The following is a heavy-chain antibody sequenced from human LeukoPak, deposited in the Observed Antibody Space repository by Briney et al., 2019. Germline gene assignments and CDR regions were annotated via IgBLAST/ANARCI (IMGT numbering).Heavy chain of an antibody. CDR2: ISYDGSNK. J-gene: IGHJ4*02. D-gene: IGHD3-3*01. CDR1: GFTFSSYA. CDR3: ATDRGWRTSGYYLYYFEY. V-gene: IGHV3-30*04. Sequence: GGSLRLSCAASGFTFSSYAMHWVRQAPGKGLEWVAVISYDGSNKYYADSVKGRFTISRDNSKNTLYLQMSSLRAEDTAVYYCATDRGWRTSGYYLYYFEYWGQGTLVTFSS.